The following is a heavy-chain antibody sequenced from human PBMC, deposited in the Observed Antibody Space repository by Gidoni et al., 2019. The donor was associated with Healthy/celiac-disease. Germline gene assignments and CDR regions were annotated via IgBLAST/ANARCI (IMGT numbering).Heavy chain of an antibody. Sequence: EVQLVESGGGLVKPGGSLRLSCAASGFTFSSYSMNWVRQAPGKGLEWVSSISSSSSYIYYADSVKGRFTIARDNAKNSMYLQMNSLRAEDTAVYYCASHPSSSHDYWGQGTLVTVSS. V-gene: IGHV3-21*01. CDR2: ISSSSSYI. CDR1: GFTFSSYS. J-gene: IGHJ4*02. D-gene: IGHD6-13*01. CDR3: ASHPSSSHDY.